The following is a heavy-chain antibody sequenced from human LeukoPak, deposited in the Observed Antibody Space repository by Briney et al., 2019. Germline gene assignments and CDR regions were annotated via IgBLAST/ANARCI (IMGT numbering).Heavy chain of an antibody. CDR2: ISYDGSNK. J-gene: IGHJ5*02. Sequence: PGRSLRLSCAASGFTFSSYAMHWVRQAPGKGLEWVAVISYDGSNKYYADSVKGRFTISRDNSKNTLYLQMNSLRVEDTAVYYCAGPGYGSGWYNWFDPWGQGTLVTVSS. D-gene: IGHD6-19*01. CDR3: AGPGYGSGWYNWFDP. V-gene: IGHV3-30-3*01. CDR1: GFTFSSYA.